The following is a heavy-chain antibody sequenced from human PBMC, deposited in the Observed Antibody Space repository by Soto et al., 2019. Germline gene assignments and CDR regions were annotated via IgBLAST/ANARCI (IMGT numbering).Heavy chain of an antibody. V-gene: IGHV4-30-4*01. CDR1: GASINNNDYY. CDR2: VYYSGTT. D-gene: IGHD3-22*01. CDR3: ARMSYFYDKWYFDL. J-gene: IGHJ2*01. Sequence: SETLSLTGTVSGASINNNDYYWSWIRRTPGKGLEWIGYVYYSGTTDYIPSLKSRLSMSIDKSQNQFTLKLNSVTAADTATYYCARMSYFYDKWYFDLWGRGTLVTVSS.